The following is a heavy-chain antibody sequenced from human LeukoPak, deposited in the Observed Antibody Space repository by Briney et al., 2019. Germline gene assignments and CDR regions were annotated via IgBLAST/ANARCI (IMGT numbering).Heavy chain of an antibody. V-gene: IGHV1-18*01. CDR2: ISTYNGDT. D-gene: IGHD5-24*01. CDR1: GYTFINHA. CDR3: ASFVVEMAPIARRALDY. J-gene: IGHJ4*02. Sequence: GASVKVSCKASGYTFINHAISWLRQAPGQGLEWMGWISTYNGDTKYPEKLQGRVTMTTDTSTSTVYMELRSLRSEDTAVYYCASFVVEMAPIARRALDYWGQGTLVTVSS.